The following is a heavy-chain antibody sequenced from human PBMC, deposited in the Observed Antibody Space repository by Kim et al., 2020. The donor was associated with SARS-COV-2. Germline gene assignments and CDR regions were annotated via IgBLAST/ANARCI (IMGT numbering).Heavy chain of an antibody. V-gene: IGHV4-59*13. CDR3: ARAIWSGPSGQFDP. CDR2: IYYSGST. D-gene: IGHD3-3*01. Sequence: SETLSLTCTVSGGSISSYYWSWIRQPPGKGLEWIGYIYYSGSTNYNPSLKSRVTISVDTSKNQFSLKLSSVTAADTAVYYCARAIWSGPSGQFDPWGQGTLVTVSS. J-gene: IGHJ5*02. CDR1: GGSISSYY.